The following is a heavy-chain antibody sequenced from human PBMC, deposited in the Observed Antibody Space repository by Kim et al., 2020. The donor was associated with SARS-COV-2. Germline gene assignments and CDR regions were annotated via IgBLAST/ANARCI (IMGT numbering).Heavy chain of an antibody. D-gene: IGHD4-4*01. CDR3: ASDTVLYGLDV. CDR2: IKSEGTGI. J-gene: IGHJ6*02. Sequence: GGSLRLSCAASGFTVTNYWMHWVRQAPAKGLVWVSRIKSEGTGISYADSVKGRFTISRDNVNNTLYLQMNNLRAEDTSVYYCASDTVLYGLDVWGQGTTVTVSS. V-gene: IGHV3-74*01. CDR1: GFTVTNYW.